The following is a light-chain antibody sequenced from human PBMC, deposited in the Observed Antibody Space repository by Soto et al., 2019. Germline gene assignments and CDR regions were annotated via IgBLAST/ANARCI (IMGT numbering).Light chain of an antibody. CDR2: GAS. CDR1: QSVSSN. Sequence: EIVMTQSPATLSVSPGERATLSCRASQSVSSNLAWYQQKPGQAPRLLIYGASTRATGIPARFSGSGSGTDFHLTISSLQSADCAVYYCQQYNNWPFTFGPGTKVDIK. V-gene: IGKV3-15*01. CDR3: QQYNNWPFT. J-gene: IGKJ3*01.